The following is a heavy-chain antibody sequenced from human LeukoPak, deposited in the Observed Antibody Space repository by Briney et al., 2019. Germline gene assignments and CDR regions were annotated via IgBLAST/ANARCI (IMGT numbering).Heavy chain of an antibody. Sequence: NASETLSLTCTVSGGSISSYYWSWIRQPPGKGLEWIGYIYYSGSTNYNPSLKSRVTISVDTSKNQFSLKLSSVTAADTAVYYCARTHYDSSGYYSYYFDYWGQGTLVTVSS. J-gene: IGHJ4*02. CDR3: ARTHYDSSGYYSYYFDY. V-gene: IGHV4-59*01. CDR1: GGSISSYY. CDR2: IYYSGST. D-gene: IGHD3-22*01.